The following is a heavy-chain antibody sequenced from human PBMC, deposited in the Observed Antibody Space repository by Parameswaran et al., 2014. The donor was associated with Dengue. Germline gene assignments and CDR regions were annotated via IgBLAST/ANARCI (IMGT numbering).Heavy chain of an antibody. D-gene: IGHD6-13*01. J-gene: IGHJ4*02. Sequence: RWIRQPPGKGLEWVSYISSSGSTIYYADSVKGRFTISRDNAKNSLYLQMNSLRAEDTAVYYCARWGMAAGVGYFDYWGQGTLVTVSS. V-gene: IGHV3-11*01. CDR3: ARWGMAAGVGYFDY. CDR2: ISSSGSTI.